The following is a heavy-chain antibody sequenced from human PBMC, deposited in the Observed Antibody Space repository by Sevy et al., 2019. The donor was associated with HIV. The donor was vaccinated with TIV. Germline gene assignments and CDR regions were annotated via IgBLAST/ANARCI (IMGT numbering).Heavy chain of an antibody. CDR1: GFTFSSYG. Sequence: GGSLRLSCAASGFTFSSYGMHWVRQAPGKGLEWVAVIWYDGSNKYYADSVKGRFTISRDNSKNTLYLQMNSLRAEDTAVYYCATQSDSSGYSWYFDVWGRGTLVTVSS. CDR2: IWYDGSNK. J-gene: IGHJ2*01. D-gene: IGHD3-22*01. CDR3: ATQSDSSGYSWYFDV. V-gene: IGHV3-33*01.